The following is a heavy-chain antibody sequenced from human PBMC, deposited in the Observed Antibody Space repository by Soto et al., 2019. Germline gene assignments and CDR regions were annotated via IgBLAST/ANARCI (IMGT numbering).Heavy chain of an antibody. CDR1: GFTFSSYG. CDR3: ALEFRSSCS. D-gene: IGHD6-6*01. J-gene: IGHJ4*02. Sequence: QVQLVESGGGVVQPGRSLRLSCAASGFTFSSYGMHWVRQAPGKGLEWVAVIWYDGSNKYYADSVKGRFTISRDNSKNALYLQMNSLSAEGPAVYYCALEFRSSCSWGEGTLVTVCS. CDR2: IWYDGSNK. V-gene: IGHV3-33*03.